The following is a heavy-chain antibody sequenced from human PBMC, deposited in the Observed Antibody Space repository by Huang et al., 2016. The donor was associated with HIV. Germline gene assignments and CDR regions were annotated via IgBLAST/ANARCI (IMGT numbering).Heavy chain of an antibody. CDR1: GYTFTTYH. CDR3: ARALLLFGLGSPLDF. Sequence: QVQLVQSGAEVKKPGASVQISCKASGYTFTTYHRHWVRQAPGQGLEWSGMINPSGASTRYAQTFQVRVTMTSDTSTSTVYMELSSLTPEDTAVYYCARALLLFGLGSPLDFWGQGSLVTVSS. J-gene: IGHJ4*02. D-gene: IGHD3-10*01. CDR2: INPSGAST. V-gene: IGHV1-46*01.